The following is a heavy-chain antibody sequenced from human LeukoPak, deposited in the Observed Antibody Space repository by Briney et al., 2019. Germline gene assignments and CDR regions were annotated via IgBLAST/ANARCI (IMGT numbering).Heavy chain of an antibody. V-gene: IGHV5-51*01. CDR2: IYPGDSDT. D-gene: IGHD2-2*01. CDR3: VRQPSSTNRVDY. J-gene: IGHJ4*02. Sequence: GESLKISCKGSGYSFTNYWIGWVRQMPGKGLEWMGVIYPGDSDTRYSPSFQGQVTISADKSITTASLQWSSLKASDTAIYYCVRQPSSTNRVDYWGQGTLVAVSS. CDR1: GYSFTNYW.